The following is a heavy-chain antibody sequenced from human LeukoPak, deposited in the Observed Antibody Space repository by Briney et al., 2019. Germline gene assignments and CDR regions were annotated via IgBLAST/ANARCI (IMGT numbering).Heavy chain of an antibody. J-gene: IGHJ3*02. CDR1: GFIFDDYG. CDR3: ARKSRYSGSYGAFDI. D-gene: IGHD1-26*01. CDR2: INWNGGST. V-gene: IGHV3-20*01. Sequence: PGGSLRLSCAASGFIFDDYGMNWVRQTPGKGLEWVSNINWNGGSTGYADSVKGRFTISRDNAKNSLYLQMNSLRVEDTALYHCARKSRYSGSYGAFDIWGQGTMVTVSS.